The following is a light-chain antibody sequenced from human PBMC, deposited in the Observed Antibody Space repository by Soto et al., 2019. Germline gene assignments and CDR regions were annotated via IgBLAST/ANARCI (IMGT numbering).Light chain of an antibody. CDR2: MNN. CDR1: RSNIGSSI. J-gene: IGLJ3*02. Sequence: QSVLTQPPSVSGTPGQTVTISCLGSRSNIGSSIVHWYQQLPGTAPKHLIYMNNQRPAGVPDRFSGSKSGTSASLVISALRSEDEADYYCVAWDDDLSARVFGGGTKVTVL. V-gene: IGLV1-47*01. CDR3: VAWDDDLSARV.